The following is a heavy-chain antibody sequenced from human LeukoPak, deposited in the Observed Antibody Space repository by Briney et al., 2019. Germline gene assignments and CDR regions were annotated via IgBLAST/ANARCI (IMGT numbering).Heavy chain of an antibody. J-gene: IGHJ4*02. CDR2: IRWDGGST. V-gene: IGHV3-43*01. CDR3: ARYYYDSSGYYYFDY. D-gene: IGHD3-22*01. Sequence: GGSLRLSCAASGFTFDDYTMHWVRQAPGKGLEWVSLIRWDGGSTYYADSVKGRPTISRDNAKNSLYLQMNSLRTEDTAVYSCARYYYDSSGYYYFDYWGQGTLVTVTS. CDR1: GFTFDDYT.